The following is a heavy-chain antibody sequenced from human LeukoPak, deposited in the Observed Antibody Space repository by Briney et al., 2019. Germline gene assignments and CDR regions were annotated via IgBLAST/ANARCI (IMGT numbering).Heavy chain of an antibody. J-gene: IGHJ5*02. Sequence: GGSLRLSCAASGFAFSSYAMSWVRQAPGKGLEWVSAISDSGGSTYYADSVKGRFTISRDNSKNTLYLQMNSLRAEDTAVYYCAKLPGIAAAGTIWFDPWGQGTLVTVSS. CDR2: ISDSGGST. CDR1: GFAFSSYA. CDR3: AKLPGIAAAGTIWFDP. V-gene: IGHV3-23*01. D-gene: IGHD6-13*01.